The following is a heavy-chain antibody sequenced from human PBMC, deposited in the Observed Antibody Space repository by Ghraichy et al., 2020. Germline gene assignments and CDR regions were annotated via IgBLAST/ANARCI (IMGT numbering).Heavy chain of an antibody. CDR2: ISPYTGHP. J-gene: IGHJ4*02. Sequence: ASVKVSCKTSGYTFTTYSINWVRQAPGQGLEWMGYISPYTGHPTYARGFTGRFVFSVDTSVTTAYLEISSLKAEDTAVYYCARDKRVIDFDYWGQGTLVTVSS. CDR3: ARDKRVIDFDY. CDR1: GYTFTTYS. D-gene: IGHD3-22*01. V-gene: IGHV7-4-1*02.